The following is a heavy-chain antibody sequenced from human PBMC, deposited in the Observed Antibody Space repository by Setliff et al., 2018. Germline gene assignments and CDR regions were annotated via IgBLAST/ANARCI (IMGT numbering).Heavy chain of an antibody. V-gene: IGHV4-38-2*02. CDR3: ARAGGTAVDVLYYHYDGMDV. CDR1: GDSISSTYH. CDR2: IDHSGNT. D-gene: IGHD6-19*01. Sequence: PSETLSLTCTVSGDSISSTYHWGWIRQSPGKGLEWIGTIDHSGNTYYNPSLNSRLTISVATSKNQFSLRLTSVTAADTAIYYCARAGGTAVDVLYYHYDGMDVWGQGTMVTVSS. J-gene: IGHJ6*02.